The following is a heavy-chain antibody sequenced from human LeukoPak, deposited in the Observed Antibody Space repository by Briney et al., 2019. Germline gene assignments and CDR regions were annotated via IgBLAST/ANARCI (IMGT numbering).Heavy chain of an antibody. J-gene: IGHJ4*02. CDR3: VYVWYTNYGSDN. CDR2: IWYDRSNK. V-gene: IGHV3-33*01. D-gene: IGHD4-11*01. CDR1: RFTPTIYG. Sequence: GGSLRHSCVQPRFTPTIYGMHRGRQAPGKGLEWVAVIWYDRSNKYYADSVKGRFTISRDSSKNTLDLQMNSLGAEDTAVYYCVYVWYTNYGSDNWGQGTLVTVSS.